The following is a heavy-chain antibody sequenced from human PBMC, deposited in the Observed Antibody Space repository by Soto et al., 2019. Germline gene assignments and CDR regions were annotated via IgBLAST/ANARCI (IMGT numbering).Heavy chain of an antibody. CDR1: SDTFTGYY. V-gene: IGHV1-2*02. D-gene: IGHD1-1*01. CDR3: ARATTGDY. Sequence: SVKVSCKAPSDTFTGYYIHWVRQAPGQGLEWMGWINPNSGGTNYAQKFQGRVTMTRDTSISTAYMELSRLRSDDTAVYYCARATTGDYWGQGTLVTVSS. J-gene: IGHJ4*02. CDR2: INPNSGGT.